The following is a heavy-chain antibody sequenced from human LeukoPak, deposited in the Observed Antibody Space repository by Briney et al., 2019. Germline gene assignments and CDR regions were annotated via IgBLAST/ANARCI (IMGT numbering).Heavy chain of an antibody. V-gene: IGHV3-30-3*01. CDR3: ARVWRRFLEWLSLLDY. Sequence: GGSLRLSCAASGFTFSSYAMHWVRQAPGKGLEWVAVISYDGSNKYYADSVKGRFTIYRDNSKNTLYLQMNSLRAEDTAVYYCARVWRRFLEWLSLLDYWGQGTLVTVSS. CDR2: ISYDGSNK. J-gene: IGHJ4*02. D-gene: IGHD3-3*01. CDR1: GFTFSSYA.